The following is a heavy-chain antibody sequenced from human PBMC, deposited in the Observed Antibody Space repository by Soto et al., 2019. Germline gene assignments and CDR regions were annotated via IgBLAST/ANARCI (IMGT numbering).Heavy chain of an antibody. CDR3: ARAKYYYDSHTGGWFDP. J-gene: IGHJ5*02. Sequence: EVQLVESGGGLVKPGGSLRLSCAASGFTFSSYSMNWVRQAPGKGLEWVSSISSSSSYIYYADSVKGRFTISRDNAKNSLYLQMNSLRAEDTAVYYCARAKYYYDSHTGGWFDPWGQGTLVTVSS. D-gene: IGHD3-22*01. V-gene: IGHV3-21*01. CDR1: GFTFSSYS. CDR2: ISSSSSYI.